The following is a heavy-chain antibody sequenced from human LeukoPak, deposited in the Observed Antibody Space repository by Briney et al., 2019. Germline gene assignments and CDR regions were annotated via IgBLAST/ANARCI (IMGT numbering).Heavy chain of an antibody. Sequence: GGSLRLSCAASGFIFTDYYMSWIRQAPGKGLEWVSYISGSRSTTYYADSVKGRFTISRDNVKNSLSLQMDSLRAEDTALYFCARVYYNSLGYAFDVWGQGTMVSVTS. CDR1: GFIFTDYY. J-gene: IGHJ3*01. V-gene: IGHV3-11*04. CDR3: ARVYYNSLGYAFDV. CDR2: ISGSRSTT. D-gene: IGHD3-22*01.